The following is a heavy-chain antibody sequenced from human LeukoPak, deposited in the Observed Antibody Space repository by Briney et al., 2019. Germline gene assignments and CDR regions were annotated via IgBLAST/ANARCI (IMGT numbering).Heavy chain of an antibody. CDR2: INHSGST. Sequence: SETLSLTCAVYGGFFSGYYWSWIRQPPGKGPEWIGEINHSGSTNYNPSLKSRVTISVDTSKNQFSLKLSSVTAADTAVYYCASSVIVVVPAAGYYYYYMDVWGKGTTVTVSS. CDR1: GGFFSGYY. D-gene: IGHD2-2*01. CDR3: ASSVIVVVPAAGYYYYYMDV. J-gene: IGHJ6*03. V-gene: IGHV4-34*01.